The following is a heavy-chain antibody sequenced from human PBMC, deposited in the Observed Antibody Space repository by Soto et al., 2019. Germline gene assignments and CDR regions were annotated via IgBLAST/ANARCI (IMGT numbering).Heavy chain of an antibody. V-gene: IGHV3-21*01. Sequence: GGSLRLSCAASGFTFSSYSMNWVRQAPGKGLEWVSSISSSSSYIYYADPVKGRFTISRDNAKNSLYLQMNSLRAEDTAVYYCARDGGYSSGWPTTRVIDYWGQGTLVTVSS. CDR2: ISSSSSYI. CDR1: GFTFSSYS. J-gene: IGHJ4*02. CDR3: ARDGGYSSGWPTTRVIDY. D-gene: IGHD6-19*01.